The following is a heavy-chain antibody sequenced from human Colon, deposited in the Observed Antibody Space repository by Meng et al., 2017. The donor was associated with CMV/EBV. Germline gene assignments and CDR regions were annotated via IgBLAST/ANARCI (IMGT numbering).Heavy chain of an antibody. V-gene: IGHV3-23*01. CDR1: GFNFRSYA. CDR3: AKVQAVGGTQTVDY. CDR2: LSGDGGGS. J-gene: IGHJ4*02. D-gene: IGHD6-19*01. Sequence: SGFNFRSYAISWVRQAPGKGLEWVATLSGDGGGSYYTDSVKGRFTISRDNSKNTLYLQMNSLRVEDTAVYYCAKVQAVGGTQTVDYWGQGTLVTVSS.